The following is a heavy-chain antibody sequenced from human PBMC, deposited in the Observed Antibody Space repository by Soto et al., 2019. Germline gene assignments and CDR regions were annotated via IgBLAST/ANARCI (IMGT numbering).Heavy chain of an antibody. CDR3: SKWDGYGDQ. V-gene: IGHV3-23*01. Sequence: EVQLLESGGGLVQPGGSLRLSCAASGFTFSTNSMTWVRQAPGKGLEWVCGFSGGGDSTHYADSVKGRFTISRDNSKNMVYLQMNSLTANDPAVYFCSKWDGYGDQWGQGTLVTVSS. J-gene: IGHJ5*02. D-gene: IGHD5-12*01. CDR1: GFTFSTNS. CDR2: FSGGGDST.